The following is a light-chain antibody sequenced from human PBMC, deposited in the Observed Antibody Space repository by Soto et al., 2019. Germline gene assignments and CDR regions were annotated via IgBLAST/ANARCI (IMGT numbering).Light chain of an antibody. Sequence: QPVLTQPPSVSAAPGQRVTRSCTGSSSNIGAGYDVHWYQQLPGTAPKLPIHGNSNRPSGVPDRFSGSKSGTSASLAITGLQAEDEADYYCQSYDSSLFWVFGGGTQLTVL. CDR1: SSNIGAGYD. CDR3: QSYDSSLFWV. J-gene: IGLJ3*02. V-gene: IGLV1-40*01. CDR2: GNS.